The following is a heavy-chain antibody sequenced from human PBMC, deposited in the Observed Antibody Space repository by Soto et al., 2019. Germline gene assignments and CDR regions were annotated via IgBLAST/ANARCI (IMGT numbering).Heavy chain of an antibody. CDR2: MNPNSGNT. CDR3: TSSGGGMYYFDY. J-gene: IGHJ4*02. Sequence: ASVKVSCKASGYTFTSYDLNWVRQATGQGLEWMGWMNPNSGNTGYAQKFQGRVTMTRNTSISTAYMELSSLRSEDTAVYYCTSSGGGMYYFDYWGQGTLVTVSS. V-gene: IGHV1-8*01. CDR1: GYTFTSYD. D-gene: IGHD2-15*01.